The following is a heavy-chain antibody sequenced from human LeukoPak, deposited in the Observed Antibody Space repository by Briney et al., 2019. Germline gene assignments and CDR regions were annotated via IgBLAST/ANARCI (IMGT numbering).Heavy chain of an antibody. D-gene: IGHD6-13*01. Sequence: GASVKVSCKASGYTFTGYYMHWARQAPGQGLEWMGWINPNSGGTNYAQKFQGRVTMTRDTSISTAYMELSRLRSDDTAVYYCARGRGELDSWFDPWGQGTLVTVSS. CDR1: GYTFTGYY. CDR2: INPNSGGT. V-gene: IGHV1-2*02. CDR3: ARGRGELDSWFDP. J-gene: IGHJ5*02.